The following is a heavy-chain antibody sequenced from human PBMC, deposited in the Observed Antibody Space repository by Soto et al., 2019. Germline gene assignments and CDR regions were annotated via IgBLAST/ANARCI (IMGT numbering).Heavy chain of an antibody. J-gene: IGHJ6*02. Sequence: SETLSLTCTFPSASTHSDNYYWSWIRQAPGKGLEWIGYIYYNGKTYYNPSLKSRITISVDTSKNQFSLKLRSVAAADTAVYYCARDWASSSSYYVEYGMDVWGQGTTVT. V-gene: IGHV4-30-4*01. D-gene: IGHD3-22*01. CDR1: SASTHSDNYY. CDR3: ARDWASSSSYYVEYGMDV. CDR2: IYYNGKT.